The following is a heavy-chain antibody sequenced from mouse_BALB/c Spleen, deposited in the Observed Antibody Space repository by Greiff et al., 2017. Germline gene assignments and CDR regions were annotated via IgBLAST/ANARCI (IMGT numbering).Heavy chain of an antibody. CDR1: GFTFTDYY. Sequence: EVKLMESGGGLVQPGGSLRLSCATSGFTFTDYYMSWVRQPPGKALEWLGFIRNKANGYTTEYSASVKGRFTISRDNSQSILYLQMNTLRAEDSATYYCARDSLMVYAMDYWGQGTSVTVSS. D-gene: IGHD1-1*02. CDR2: IRNKANGYTT. V-gene: IGHV7-3*02. CDR3: ARDSLMVYAMDY. J-gene: IGHJ4*01.